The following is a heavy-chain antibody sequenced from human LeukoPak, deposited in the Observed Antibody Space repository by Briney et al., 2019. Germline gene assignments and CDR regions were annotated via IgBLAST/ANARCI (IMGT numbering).Heavy chain of an antibody. CDR3: ARGKLMVYAIQNDYYYYMDV. CDR2: ISAYNGNT. D-gene: IGHD2-8*01. Sequence: ASVKVSCEASGYTFTSYGISWVRQAPGQGLEWMGWISAYNGNTNYAQKLQGRVTMTTDTSTSTAYMELRSLRSDDTAVYYCARGKLMVYAIQNDYYYYMDVWGKGTTVTVSS. CDR1: GYTFTSYG. V-gene: IGHV1-18*01. J-gene: IGHJ6*03.